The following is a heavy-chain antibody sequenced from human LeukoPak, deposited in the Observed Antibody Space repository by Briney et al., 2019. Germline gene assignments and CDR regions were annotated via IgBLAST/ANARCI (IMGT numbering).Heavy chain of an antibody. CDR1: GFTFSDYY. CDR3: ARRAATFDAFDI. V-gene: IGHV3-11*01. CDR2: ISSSGSTI. Sequence: GGSLRLSSAASGFTFSDYYMSWIRQAPGKGLEWVSYISSSGSTIYYADSVKGRFTISSDNAKNSLYLQMNSLRAEDTAVYYCARRAATFDAFDIWGQGTMVTVSS. D-gene: IGHD2/OR15-2a*01. J-gene: IGHJ3*02.